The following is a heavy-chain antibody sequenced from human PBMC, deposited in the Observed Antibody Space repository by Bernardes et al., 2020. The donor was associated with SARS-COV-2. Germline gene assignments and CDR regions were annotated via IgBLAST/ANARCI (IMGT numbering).Heavy chain of an antibody. D-gene: IGHD6-13*01. CDR3: ARDEYSSSWYTGSSGWGTSYYGMDV. V-gene: IGHV3-48*03. CDR2: ISSSGSTI. J-gene: IGHJ6*02. Sequence: GGSLRLSCAASGFTFSSYEMNWVRQAPGKGLEWVSYISSSGSTIYYADSVKGRFTISRDNAKNSLYLQMNSLRAEDTAVYYCARDEYSSSWYTGSSGWGTSYYGMDVWGQGTTVTVSS. CDR1: GFTFSSYE.